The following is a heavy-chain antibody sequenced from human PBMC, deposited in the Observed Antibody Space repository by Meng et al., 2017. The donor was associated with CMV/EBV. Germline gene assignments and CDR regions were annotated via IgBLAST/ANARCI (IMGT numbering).Heavy chain of an antibody. V-gene: IGHV3-7*01. CDR1: GFTFSSYW. D-gene: IGHD4-11*01. CDR3: ARDRSKVTLFRVPTYYFDY. Sequence: GESLKISCAASGFTFSSYWMSWVRQAPGKGLEWVANTKQDGSEKYYVDSVKGRFTISRDNAKNSLYLQMNSLRAEDTAVYYCARDRSKVTLFRVPTYYFDYWGQGTLVTVSS. CDR2: TKQDGSEK. J-gene: IGHJ4*02.